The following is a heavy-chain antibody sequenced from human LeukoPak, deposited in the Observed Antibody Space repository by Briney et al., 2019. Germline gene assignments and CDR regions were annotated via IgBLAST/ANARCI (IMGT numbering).Heavy chain of an antibody. V-gene: IGHV1-46*01. CDR3: ASSDCSGGSCFILDY. J-gene: IGHJ4*02. CDR1: GYTFSTYY. Sequence: GASVKVSCKASGYTFSTYYLHWVRQAPGQGLEWMGIINPSSRSTTYAQTFEGRVTMTSDTSTSTVYMELSRLRSEVTAVYYCASSDCSGGSCFILDYWGQGTLVTVSS. CDR2: INPSSRST. D-gene: IGHD2-15*01.